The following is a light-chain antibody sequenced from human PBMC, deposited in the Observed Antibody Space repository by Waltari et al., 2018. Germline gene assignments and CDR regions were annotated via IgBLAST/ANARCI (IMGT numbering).Light chain of an antibody. CDR1: SSDVGGYNY. J-gene: IGLJ2*01. V-gene: IGLV2-14*03. Sequence: HSALTQPASVSGSPGQSITISCTGTSSDVGGYNYVPGYQQHPGKAPKLMIYDVSNRPSGVSNRFSGSKSGNTASLTISGLQAEDEADYYCSSYISSDTLELFGGGTSLTVL. CDR2: DVS. CDR3: SSYISSDTLEL.